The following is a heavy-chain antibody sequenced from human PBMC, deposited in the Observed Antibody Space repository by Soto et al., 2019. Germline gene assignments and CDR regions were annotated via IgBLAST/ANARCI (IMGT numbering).Heavy chain of an antibody. CDR3: ARGSYGEYQLLGY. CDR2: ISSSSSYI. V-gene: IGHV3-21*01. Sequence: GGSLRLSCAASGFTFSSYSMNWVRQAPGKGLEWVSSISSSSSYIYYADSVKGRFTISRDNAKNSLYLQMNSLRAEDTAVYYCARGSYGEYQLLGYWGQGTLVTVS. J-gene: IGHJ4*02. D-gene: IGHD2-2*01. CDR1: GFTFSSYS.